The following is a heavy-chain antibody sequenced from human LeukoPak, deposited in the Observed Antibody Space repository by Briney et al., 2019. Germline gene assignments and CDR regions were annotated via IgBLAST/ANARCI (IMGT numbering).Heavy chain of an antibody. CDR2: IYYSGST. V-gene: IGHV4-39*07. CDR3: ATFYCSGGRCPDY. J-gene: IGHJ4*02. CDR1: GGSISSSRYY. Sequence: SETLSLTCTVSGGSISSSRYYWGWIRQPPGKGLEWTASIYYSGSTNTYYNPSLKSRVTISVDTSKNQFSLKLSSVTAADTAVYYCATFYCSGGRCPDYWGQGTLVTVSS. D-gene: IGHD2-15*01.